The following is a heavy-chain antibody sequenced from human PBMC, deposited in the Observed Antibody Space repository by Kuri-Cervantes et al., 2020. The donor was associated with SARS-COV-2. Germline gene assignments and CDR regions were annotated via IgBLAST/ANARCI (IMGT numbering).Heavy chain of an antibody. J-gene: IGHJ3*02. Sequence: ASVKVSCKASGYTFTSYYMHWVRQAPGQGLEWMGIINPSGGSTSYAQKFQGRVTMTRDTSTSTAYMELSRLRSDDTAVYYCSTPRKDRRETSVSAFDIWGQGTMVTVSS. CDR2: INPSGGST. CDR1: GYTFTSYY. CDR3: STPRKDRRETSVSAFDI. V-gene: IGHV1-46*01.